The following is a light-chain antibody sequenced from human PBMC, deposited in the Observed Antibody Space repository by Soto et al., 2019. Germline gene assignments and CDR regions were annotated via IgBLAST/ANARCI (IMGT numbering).Light chain of an antibody. V-gene: IGLV2-14*03. Sequence: QSALTQPASVSGSPGQSITISCTGTSSDIGSYNYISWYQQYPDKGPKLMIYGVTNRPSGVSNRFSGSKSGYTASLTISGLQAEDEADYYCCSYTTTTAYVFGTGTKLPVL. CDR2: GVT. J-gene: IGLJ1*01. CDR3: CSYTTTTAYV. CDR1: SSDIGSYNY.